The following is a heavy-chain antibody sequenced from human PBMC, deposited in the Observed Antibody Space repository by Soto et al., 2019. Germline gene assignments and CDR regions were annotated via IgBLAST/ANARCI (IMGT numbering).Heavy chain of an antibody. Sequence: AGGSLRLSCAASGFTFSSYAMGWVRQAPGKGLEWVSAISGSGGSTYYADSVKGRFTISRDNSKNTLYLQMNSLRAEDTAVYYCAKGGTVRFPYLDYWGQGTLVTVSS. V-gene: IGHV3-23*01. CDR2: ISGSGGST. CDR3: AKGGTVRFPYLDY. J-gene: IGHJ4*02. CDR1: GFTFSSYA. D-gene: IGHD4-4*01.